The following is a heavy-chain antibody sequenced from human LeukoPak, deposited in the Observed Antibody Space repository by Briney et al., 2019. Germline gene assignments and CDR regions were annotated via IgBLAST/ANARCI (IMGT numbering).Heavy chain of an antibody. CDR3: ARAPGYGAAYYFDY. J-gene: IGHJ4*02. D-gene: IGHD1-1*01. CDR1: GFTFNNAW. Sequence: GGSLRLSCAASGFTFNNAWMSWVRQAPRKGLEWVGRIKSKTDAGTTDYAAPVKGRFIISRDDSKNTLYLQMNSLRAEDTAVYYCARAPGYGAAYYFDYWGQGTLVTVSS. CDR2: IKSKTDAGTT. V-gene: IGHV3-15*01.